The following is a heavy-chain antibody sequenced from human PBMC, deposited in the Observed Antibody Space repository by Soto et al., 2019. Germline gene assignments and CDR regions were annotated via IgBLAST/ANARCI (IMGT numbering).Heavy chain of an antibody. CDR1: GGTFSSYT. Sequence: QVQLVQSGAEVKKPGSSVKVSCKASGGTFSSYTISWVRQAPGQGLEWMGRIIPILGIANYAQKFRGRVTITADKSTSTAYMELSSLRSEDTAVYYCARPPGYSSGPAYFAYWGQGTLVTVSS. CDR3: ARPPGYSSGPAYFAY. D-gene: IGHD6-19*01. V-gene: IGHV1-69*02. J-gene: IGHJ4*02. CDR2: IIPILGIA.